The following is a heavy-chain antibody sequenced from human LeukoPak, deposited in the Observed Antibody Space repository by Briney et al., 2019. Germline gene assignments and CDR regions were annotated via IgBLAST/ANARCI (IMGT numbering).Heavy chain of an antibody. CDR2: IYTSGST. J-gene: IGHJ5*02. Sequence: SETLSLTCTVSGGSISSYYWSWIRQPAGKGLEWIGRIYTSGSTNDDPSLKSRVTMSVDTSKNQFSLKLSSVTAADTAVYYCARDRPKKAAIVVVPAATNWFDPWGQGTLVTVSS. D-gene: IGHD2-2*01. CDR1: GGSISSYY. CDR3: ARDRPKKAAIVVVPAATNWFDP. V-gene: IGHV4-4*07.